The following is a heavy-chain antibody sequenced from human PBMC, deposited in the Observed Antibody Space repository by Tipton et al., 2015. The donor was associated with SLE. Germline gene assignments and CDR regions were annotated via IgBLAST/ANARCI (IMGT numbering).Heavy chain of an antibody. V-gene: IGHV4-59*11. CDR3: ARGGEGGSDY. CDR2: IYYSGST. D-gene: IGHD3-10*01. J-gene: IGHJ4*02. CDR1: GGSISSHY. Sequence: GLVKPSETLSLTCTVSGGSISSHYWSWIRQPPGKGLEWIGYIYYSGSTNYNPSLKSRVTISVDTSKNQFSLKLSSVTAADTAVYYCARGGEGGSDYWGQGTLVTVSS.